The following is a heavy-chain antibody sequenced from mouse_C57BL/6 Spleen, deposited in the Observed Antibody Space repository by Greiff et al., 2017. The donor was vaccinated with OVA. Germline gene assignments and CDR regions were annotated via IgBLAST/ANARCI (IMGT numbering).Heavy chain of an antibody. Sequence: VQLQQSGAELVRPGASVKLSCTASGFNIKDYYMHWVKQRLEQGLEWIGRIDPEDGDTEYAPKFQGKATMTADTSSNTAYLQLSSLTSEDTAVYYCTETGGYDWYFDVWGTGTTVTVSS. D-gene: IGHD2-2*01. J-gene: IGHJ1*03. CDR1: GFNIKDYY. CDR2: IDPEDGDT. CDR3: TETGGYDWYFDV. V-gene: IGHV14-1*01.